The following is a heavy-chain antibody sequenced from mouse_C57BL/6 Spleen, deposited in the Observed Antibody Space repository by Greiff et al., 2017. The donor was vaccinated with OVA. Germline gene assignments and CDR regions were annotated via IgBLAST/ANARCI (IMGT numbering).Heavy chain of an antibody. Sequence: VQLQQSGAELVRPGASVTLSCKASGYTFTDYEMHWVKQTPVHGLEWIGAIDPETGGTAYTQKFKGKAILTADKSSRTAYMELRSLTSEDSALYSCTVSYCSSPYWYFDVSGTGPTVTVSS. V-gene: IGHV1-15*01. CDR1: GYTFTDYE. CDR2: IDPETGGT. CDR3: TVSYCSSPYWYFDV. J-gene: IGHJ1*03. D-gene: IGHD1-1*01.